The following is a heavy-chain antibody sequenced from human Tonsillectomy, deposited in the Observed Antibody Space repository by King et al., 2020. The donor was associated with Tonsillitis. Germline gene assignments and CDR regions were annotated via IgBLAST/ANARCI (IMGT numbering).Heavy chain of an antibody. J-gene: IGHJ3*02. Sequence: QLQESGPGLVKPSETLSLTCTVSGGSISSYYWRWIRQPPGKGLEWIGYIYYSGSTNYNPSLKSRVTISVDTSKNQFSLKLSSVTAAEPAVYYCARDWDFYDSSEGHAFDIWGQGTMVTVSS. V-gene: IGHV4-59*01. D-gene: IGHD3-22*01. CDR2: IYYSGST. CDR3: ARDWDFYDSSEGHAFDI. CDR1: GGSISSYY.